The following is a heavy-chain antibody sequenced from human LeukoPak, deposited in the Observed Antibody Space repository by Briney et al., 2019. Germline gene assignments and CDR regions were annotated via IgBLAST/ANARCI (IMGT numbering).Heavy chain of an antibody. CDR3: ARDLTPTYYYGSGSYYD. CDR2: IYYSGST. D-gene: IGHD3-10*01. V-gene: IGHV4-39*07. Sequence: PSETLSLTCTVSGGSISSSSYYWGWIRQPPGKGLEWIGIIYYSGSTYYNPSLKSRVTISVDTSKNQFSLKLSSVTAADTAVYYCARDLTPTYYYGSGSYYDWGQGTLVTVSS. J-gene: IGHJ4*02. CDR1: GGSISSSSYY.